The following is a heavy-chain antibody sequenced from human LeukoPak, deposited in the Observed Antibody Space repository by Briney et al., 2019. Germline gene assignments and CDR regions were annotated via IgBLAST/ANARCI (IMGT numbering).Heavy chain of an antibody. Sequence: GGSLRLSCAASGFTFSSYAMSWVRQAPGKGLEWVSAISGSGGSTYYADSVKGRFTISRDNSKNTLYLQMNSLRAEDTAVYYCAKEPTGYSSSWALYFDYWGQGTLVTVSS. J-gene: IGHJ4*02. CDR2: ISGSGGST. CDR3: AKEPTGYSSSWALYFDY. D-gene: IGHD6-13*01. V-gene: IGHV3-23*01. CDR1: GFTFSSYA.